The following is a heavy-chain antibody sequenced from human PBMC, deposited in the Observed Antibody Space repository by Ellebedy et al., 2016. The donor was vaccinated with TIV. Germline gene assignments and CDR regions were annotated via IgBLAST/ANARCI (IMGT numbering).Heavy chain of an antibody. Sequence: GGSLRLSXAASGFTVSSNYMSWVRQAPGKGLEWVSVIYSGGSTYYADSVKGRFTISRDNSKNTLYLQMNSLRAEDTAVYYCARERWYYDFWSGHNWFDPWGQGTLSPSPQ. J-gene: IGHJ5*02. D-gene: IGHD3-3*01. CDR3: ARERWYYDFWSGHNWFDP. CDR2: IYSGGST. CDR1: GFTVSSNY. V-gene: IGHV3-53*01.